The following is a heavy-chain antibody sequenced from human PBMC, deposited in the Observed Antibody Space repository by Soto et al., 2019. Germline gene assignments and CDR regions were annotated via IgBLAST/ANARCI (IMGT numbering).Heavy chain of an antibody. V-gene: IGHV5-51*01. J-gene: IGHJ6*02. D-gene: IGHD3-10*01. CDR2: IYLGDSYT. CDR3: AGQMPGEFGMDV. CDR1: GYKFTKYW. Sequence: GESLKSSYKGCGYKFTKYWIGWVRQLPGKGLEWMGIIYLGDSYTKYSPSFQGQVTISADKSISSAYLKWNSLKASDTAIYYCAGQMPGEFGMDVWGQGTTVTVSS.